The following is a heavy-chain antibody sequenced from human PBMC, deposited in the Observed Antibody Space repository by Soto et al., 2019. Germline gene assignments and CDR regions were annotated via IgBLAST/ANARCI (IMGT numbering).Heavy chain of an antibody. CDR2: ISGSGGST. D-gene: IGHD1-1*01. V-gene: IGHV3-23*01. J-gene: IGHJ2*01. Sequence: GESLKISCAASGFTFSSYAMSWVRQAPGKGLEWVSAISGSGGSTYYADSVKGRFTISRDNSKNTLYLQMNSLRAEDTAVYYCAKPQAGSLKLEYWFFDLWGRGTLVTVSS. CDR1: GFTFSSYA. CDR3: AKPQAGSLKLEYWFFDL.